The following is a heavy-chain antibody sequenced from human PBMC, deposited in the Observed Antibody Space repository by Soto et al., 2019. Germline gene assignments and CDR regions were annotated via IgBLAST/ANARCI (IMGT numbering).Heavy chain of an antibody. CDR2: ISGSGGST. V-gene: IGHV3-23*01. CDR1: GFTFSSYA. CDR3: AKSYCSGGSCYMDYFDY. Sequence: GGSLRLSCAASGFTFSSYAMSWVRQAPGKGLEWVSAISGSGGSTYYADSVKGRFTISRDNSKNTLYLQMNSLRAEDTAVYYCAKSYCSGGSCYMDYFDYWGQGTLVTVYS. J-gene: IGHJ4*02. D-gene: IGHD2-15*01.